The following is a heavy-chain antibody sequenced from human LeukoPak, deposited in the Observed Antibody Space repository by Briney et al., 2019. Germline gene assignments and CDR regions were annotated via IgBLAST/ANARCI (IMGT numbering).Heavy chain of an antibody. CDR1: GGSISSGSYS. CDR3: ARASYGSGSYLFDY. Sequence: SETLSLTCAVSGGSISSGSYSWSWIRQPPGKGLECIGYIYHSGTTYYNPSLKSRVTISVDRSKNQFSLKLSSVTAADTAVYYCARASYGSGSYLFDYWGQGTLVTVSS. J-gene: IGHJ4*02. D-gene: IGHD3-10*01. CDR2: IYHSGTT. V-gene: IGHV4-30-2*01.